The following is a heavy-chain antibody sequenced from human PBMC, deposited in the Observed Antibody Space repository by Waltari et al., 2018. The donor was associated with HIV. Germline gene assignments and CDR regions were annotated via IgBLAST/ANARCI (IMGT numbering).Heavy chain of an antibody. CDR2: IKRKTDGGTT. CDR1: GYSFSDAW. J-gene: IGHJ4*02. Sequence: EVQLVESGGGLVTPGGSLRLSCAASGYSFSDAWMSGARQTPGKGLEWVGRIKRKTDGGTTDYAAPVKGRFTISRDDSKTTLYLQMNSLKTEDTAVYYCTTLLTSGYLYFFDNWGQGTLVTVSS. V-gene: IGHV3-15*01. D-gene: IGHD3-22*01. CDR3: TTLLTSGYLYFFDN.